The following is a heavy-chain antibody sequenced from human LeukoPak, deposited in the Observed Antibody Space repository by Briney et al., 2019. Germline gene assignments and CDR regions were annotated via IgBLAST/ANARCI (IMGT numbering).Heavy chain of an antibody. D-gene: IGHD3-10*01. CDR3: AKDQSGGGVYYFDY. CDR2: ISGSGGST. J-gene: IGHJ4*02. CDR1: GFTFSSYG. Sequence: GGSLRLSCAASGFTFSSYGMSWVRQAPGKGLEWVSAISGSGGSTYYADSVKGRFTISRDNSKNTLYLQMNSLRAEDTAVYYCAKDQSGGGVYYFDYWGQGTLVTVSS. V-gene: IGHV3-23*01.